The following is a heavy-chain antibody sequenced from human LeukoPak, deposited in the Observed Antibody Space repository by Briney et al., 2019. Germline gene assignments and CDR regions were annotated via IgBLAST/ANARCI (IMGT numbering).Heavy chain of an antibody. CDR2: IYHSGTT. CDR1: GFSISSGYY. D-gene: IGHD5-18*01. Sequence: SETLSLTCTVSGFSISSGYYWGWIRQPPGKGLEWIGSIYHSGTTYYNPSLKSRVTISEDPSKNQFSLKLSSVTAADTAVYYCAREDGTSMDNAFDIWGQGTMVTVSS. CDR3: AREDGTSMDNAFDI. V-gene: IGHV4-38-2*02. J-gene: IGHJ3*02.